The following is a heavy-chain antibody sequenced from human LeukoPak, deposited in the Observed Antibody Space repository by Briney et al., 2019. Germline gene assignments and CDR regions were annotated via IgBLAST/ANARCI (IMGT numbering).Heavy chain of an antibody. Sequence: SVKVSCKASGGTFSSYAISWVRQAPGQGLEWMGGIIPIFGTANYAQKFQGRVTITADKSTSTAYMELSSLRSEDTAVYYCARDMRYQPRGGFDYWGQGTLVTVSS. D-gene: IGHD2-8*01. CDR2: IIPIFGTA. CDR3: ARDMRYQPRGGFDY. V-gene: IGHV1-69*06. J-gene: IGHJ4*02. CDR1: GGTFSSYA.